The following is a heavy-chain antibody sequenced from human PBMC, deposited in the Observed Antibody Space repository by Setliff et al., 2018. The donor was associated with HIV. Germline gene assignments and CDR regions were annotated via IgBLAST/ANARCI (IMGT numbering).Heavy chain of an antibody. CDR1: GFTFSSYA. Sequence: PGGSLRLSCAASGFTFSSYAMTWVRQAPGKGLEWVSVISGSGGSTYYADSVKGRFTISRDKAKNSLNLQMNSLRAEDTAVYYCARGSAQGFDYWGQGTVVTVSS. CDR3: ARGSAQGFDY. CDR2: ISGSGGST. J-gene: IGHJ4*02. V-gene: IGHV3-23*01. D-gene: IGHD2-15*01.